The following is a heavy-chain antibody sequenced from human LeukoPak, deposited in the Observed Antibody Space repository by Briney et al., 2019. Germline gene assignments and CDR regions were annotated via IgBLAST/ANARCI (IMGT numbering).Heavy chain of an antibody. D-gene: IGHD1-26*01. CDR1: GFTFSDHY. J-gene: IGHJ4*02. V-gene: IGHV3-72*01. CDR2: SRNRAKSYTT. Sequence: GGSLRLSCAVSGFTFSDHYMDWVRQAPGKGLEWVGRSRNRAKSYTTEYAASVKGRFTILRDDSKNSLYLQMNSLRTEDTAMYYCARGGGGRPLDYWDQGSLVTVSS. CDR3: ARGGGGRPLDY.